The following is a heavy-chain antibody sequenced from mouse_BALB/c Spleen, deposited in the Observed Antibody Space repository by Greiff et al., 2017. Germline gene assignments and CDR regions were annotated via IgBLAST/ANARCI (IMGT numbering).Heavy chain of an antibody. CDR3: ARRGSSYEGYWYFDV. V-gene: IGHV3-2*02. CDR1: GYSITSDYA. D-gene: IGHD1-1*01. J-gene: IGHJ1*01. CDR2: ISYSGST. Sequence: EVKLMESGPGLVKPSQSLSLTCTVTGYSITSDYAWNWIRQFPGNKLEWMGYISYSGSTSYNPSLKSRISITRDTSKNQFFLQLNSVTTEDTATYYCARRGSSYEGYWYFDVWGAGTTVTVSS.